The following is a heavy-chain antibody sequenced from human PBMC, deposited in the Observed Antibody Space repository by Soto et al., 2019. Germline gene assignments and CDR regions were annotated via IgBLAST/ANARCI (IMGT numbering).Heavy chain of an antibody. CDR2: ISYDGSNK. V-gene: IGHV3-30*03. Sequence: GGSLRLSCAASGFTFSSYGMHWVRQAPGKGLEWVAVISYDGSNKYYADSVKGRFTISRDNSKNTLYLQMNSLRAEDTAVYYCATTAFEIWGQGTMVTVSS. CDR3: ATTAFEI. CDR1: GFTFSSYG. J-gene: IGHJ3*02. D-gene: IGHD1-1*01.